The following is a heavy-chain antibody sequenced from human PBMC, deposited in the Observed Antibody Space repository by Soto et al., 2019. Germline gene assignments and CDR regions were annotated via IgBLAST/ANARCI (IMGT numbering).Heavy chain of an antibody. V-gene: IGHV4-30-2*01. CDR2: IYHSGSP. CDR3: ARAPDY. Sequence: TLSLTCAVSGGSISSGGYSWSWIRQPPGKGLEWIGYIYHSGSPYYNPSLKSRVTISVDRSKNQFSLKLSSVTAADKAVYYCARAPDYWGQGTLVTVS. J-gene: IGHJ4*02. CDR1: GGSISSGGYS.